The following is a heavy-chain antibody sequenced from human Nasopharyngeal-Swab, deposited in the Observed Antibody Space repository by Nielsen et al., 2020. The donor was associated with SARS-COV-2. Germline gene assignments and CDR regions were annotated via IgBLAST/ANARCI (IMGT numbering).Heavy chain of an antibody. D-gene: IGHD4-17*01. V-gene: IGHV1-46*01. Sequence: ASVKVSCKASGGTFSSYAISWVRQAPGQGLEWMGIINPSGGSTSYAQKFQGRVTMTRDTSTSTVYMELSSLRSEDTAVYYCARDDYGDYGLRDWYFDLWGRGTLVTVSS. CDR3: ARDDYGDYGLRDWYFDL. CDR1: GGTFSSYA. J-gene: IGHJ2*01. CDR2: INPSGGST.